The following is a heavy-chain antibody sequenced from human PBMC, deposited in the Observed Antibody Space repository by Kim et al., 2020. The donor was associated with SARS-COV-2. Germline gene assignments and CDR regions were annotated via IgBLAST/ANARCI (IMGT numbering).Heavy chain of an antibody. D-gene: IGHD4-17*01. CDR2: IDPGGVSV. CDR1: GFAFSSYW. CDR3: AGAFSRYGY. J-gene: IGHJ4*02. Sequence: GGSLRLSCAASGFAFSSYWMHWVRRVPGKGLFWLARIDPGGVSVAYADSVKGRFTISRDNAKNTLSLQRNNLRAEDTALYYCAGAFSRYGYWGQGTLVTVSS. V-gene: IGHV3-74*01.